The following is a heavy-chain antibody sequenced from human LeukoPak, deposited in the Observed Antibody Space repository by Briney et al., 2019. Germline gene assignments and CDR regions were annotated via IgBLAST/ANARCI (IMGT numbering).Heavy chain of an antibody. J-gene: IGHJ4*02. D-gene: IGHD3-9*01. Sequence: PGGSLGLSCAASGFTFSNYAMSWVRQAPGKGLEWVSSLRASDGSTHYGDFAKGRFTISRDNSKNTLYLQMNSLRAEDTAVYYCAKRYFGNYYFDHWGQGTPVTVSS. V-gene: IGHV3-23*01. CDR3: AKRYFGNYYFDH. CDR1: GFTFSNYA. CDR2: LRASDGST.